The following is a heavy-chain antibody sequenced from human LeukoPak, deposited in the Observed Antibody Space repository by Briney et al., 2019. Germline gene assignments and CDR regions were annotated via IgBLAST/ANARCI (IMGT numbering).Heavy chain of an antibody. V-gene: IGHV3-23*01. CDR1: GFTFSSYA. CDR2: ISGSGDST. Sequence: GGSLRLSCAASGFTFSSYAMNWGHQAPGKGLEWVSAISGSGDSTHYADSVKGRFTISRHNSKNTLYLQMDSLRTEDAAVYYCAKDSDWAFDYWGQGILVTVST. CDR3: AKDSDWAFDY. J-gene: IGHJ4*02. D-gene: IGHD3-9*01.